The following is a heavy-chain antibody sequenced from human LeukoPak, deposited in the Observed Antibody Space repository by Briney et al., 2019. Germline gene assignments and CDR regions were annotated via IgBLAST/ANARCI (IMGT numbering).Heavy chain of an antibody. Sequence: GRSLRLSCAASGFTFSSYGMHWVRQAPGKGLEWVAVISYDGSNKYYADSVKGRFTISRDNSKNTLYLQMNSLRAEDTAVYYCAKDTTGTGDYFDYWGQGTLVTVSS. CDR2: ISYDGSNK. CDR3: AKDTTGTGDYFDY. J-gene: IGHJ4*02. D-gene: IGHD1-1*01. V-gene: IGHV3-30*18. CDR1: GFTFSSYG.